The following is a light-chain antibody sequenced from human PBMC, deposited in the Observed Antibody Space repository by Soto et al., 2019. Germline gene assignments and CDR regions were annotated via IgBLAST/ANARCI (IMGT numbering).Light chain of an antibody. V-gene: IGLV1-40*01. CDR2: GDN. CDR1: SSNIGEGFE. CDR3: QSYYSSLSGSEV. Sequence: QSVLTQPPSVSGAPGQSVTISCTGSSSNIGEGFEVHWYQQFPGEVPKLLIHGDNNRASGGPDRFSGSKSGTSASMAITGRLPEDEADYYCQSYYSSLSGSEVFGGGTKRTV. J-gene: IGLJ2*01.